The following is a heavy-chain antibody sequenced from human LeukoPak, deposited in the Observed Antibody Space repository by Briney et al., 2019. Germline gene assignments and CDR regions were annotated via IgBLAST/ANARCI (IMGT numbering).Heavy chain of an antibody. CDR2: ISSSSSYT. V-gene: IGHV3-11*05. CDR3: ARGTGYSSGKLAY. CDR1: GVTFSDYY. Sequence: GGSLRLSCAASGVTFSDYYMSWIRQAPGKGLEWVSYISSSSSYTNSAHSVKGRFTISRDPDKNSLYLQMNSLRLEHTAVYYCARGTGYSSGKLAYWGQGPLVTVSS. J-gene: IGHJ4*02. D-gene: IGHD6-19*01.